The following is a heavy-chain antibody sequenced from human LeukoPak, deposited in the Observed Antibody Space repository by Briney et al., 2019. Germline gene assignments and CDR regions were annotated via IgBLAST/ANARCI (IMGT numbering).Heavy chain of an antibody. CDR2: IYYSGST. CDR1: GGSISSGGYY. V-gene: IGHV4-31*03. CDR3: ARDPFSHCICGSCGLSAFDI. Sequence: SETLSLTCTVSGGSISSGGYYWSWIRQHPGKGLEWIGYIYYSGSTYYNPSLKSRVTISVDTSKNQFSLKLSSVTAADTAVYYCARDPFSHCICGSCGLSAFDIWGQGTMVTVSS. D-gene: IGHD2-15*01. J-gene: IGHJ3*02.